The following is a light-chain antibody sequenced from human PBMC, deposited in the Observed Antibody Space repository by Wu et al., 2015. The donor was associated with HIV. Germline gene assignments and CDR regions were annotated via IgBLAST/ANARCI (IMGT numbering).Light chain of an antibody. Sequence: EIVLTQSPGTLSLSPGERATLSCRASQSVSSSYLAWYQQKPGQAPRLLIYGASNRATGIPARFSGSGSGTDFTLTISSLEPEDFAVYYCQQRSNWYSFGQGTKLEIK. CDR1: QSVSSSY. CDR3: QQRSNWYS. CDR2: GAS. V-gene: IGKV3D-20*02. J-gene: IGKJ2*03.